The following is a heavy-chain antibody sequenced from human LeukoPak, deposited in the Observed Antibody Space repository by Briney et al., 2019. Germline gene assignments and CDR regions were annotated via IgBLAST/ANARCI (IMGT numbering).Heavy chain of an antibody. J-gene: IGHJ5*02. Sequence: SQTLSLTCTVSGGSISSGSYYWSWIRQPAGKGLEWIGRIYTSGSTNYNPSLKSRATISVDTSKNQFSLKLSSVTAADTAVYYCARVAAAGIGWFDPWGQGTLVTVSS. CDR1: GGSISSGSYY. D-gene: IGHD6-13*01. CDR3: ARVAAAGIGWFDP. CDR2: IYTSGST. V-gene: IGHV4-61*02.